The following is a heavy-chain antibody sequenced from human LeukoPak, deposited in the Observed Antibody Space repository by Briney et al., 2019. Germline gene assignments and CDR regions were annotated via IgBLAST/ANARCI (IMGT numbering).Heavy chain of an antibody. CDR3: ARSLLWPTGASES. V-gene: IGHV4-34*01. Sequence: SETLSLTCAVYGGFFGGYYWTWIRQSPEKGLEWIGEINHSGWTNYNPSLESRVTISLDASRTQFSLKMNSLTAADTAVYFCARSLLWPTGASESWGQGTTVTVSS. J-gene: IGHJ3*02. D-gene: IGHD2-8*02. CDR1: GGFFGGYY. CDR2: INHSGWT.